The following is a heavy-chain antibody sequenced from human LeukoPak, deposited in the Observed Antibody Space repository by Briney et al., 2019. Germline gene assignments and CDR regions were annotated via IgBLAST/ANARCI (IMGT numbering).Heavy chain of an antibody. J-gene: IGHJ6*02. CDR2: IRYDGGNK. Sequence: GGSLRLSCAASGFTFSSYGMHWVRQAPGKGLEWVAFIRYDGGNKYYADSVKGRFTISRDNSKNTLYLQMNSLRAEDTAVYYCAKDQSCSSWYGRCFGAYYYGMDVWGQGTTVTVSS. CDR3: AKDQSCSSWYGRCFGAYYYGMDV. D-gene: IGHD6-13*01. V-gene: IGHV3-30*02. CDR1: GFTFSSYG.